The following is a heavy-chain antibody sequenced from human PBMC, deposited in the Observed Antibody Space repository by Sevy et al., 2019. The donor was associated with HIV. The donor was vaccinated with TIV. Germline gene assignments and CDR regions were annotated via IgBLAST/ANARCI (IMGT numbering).Heavy chain of an antibody. CDR3: ARIRTGYSSGWYEYYYYYMDV. D-gene: IGHD6-19*01. V-gene: IGHV2-70*01. CDR2: IDWDDDK. CDR1: GFSLSTSGMC. Sequence: SGPTLVKPTQTLTLTCTFSGFSLSTSGMCVSWIRQPPGKALEWLALIDWDDDKYYSTSLKTRLTSSKDTSKNQVVLTMTNMDPVDTATYYCARIRTGYSSGWYEYYYYYMDVWGKGTTVTVSS. J-gene: IGHJ6*03.